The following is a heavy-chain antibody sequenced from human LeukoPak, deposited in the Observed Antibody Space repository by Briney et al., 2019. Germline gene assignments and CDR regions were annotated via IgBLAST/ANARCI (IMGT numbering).Heavy chain of an antibody. Sequence: GVSLRLSCAASGLTVSSNYMSWVRQAPGKGLEWVSEIYSDGSRYYAASVKGRLSISRDNSKNTVYLQMNSLRGEDTAVYSCAGELRECGVFDIWGQGTMVTVSS. D-gene: IGHD3-10*01. CDR1: GLTVSSNY. V-gene: IGHV3-53*01. CDR2: IYSDGSR. CDR3: AGELRECGVFDI. J-gene: IGHJ3*02.